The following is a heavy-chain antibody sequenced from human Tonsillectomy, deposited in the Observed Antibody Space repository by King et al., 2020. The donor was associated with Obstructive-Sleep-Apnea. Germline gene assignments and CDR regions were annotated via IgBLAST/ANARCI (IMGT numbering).Heavy chain of an antibody. CDR3: ARVYQSEWFGEEGAFDI. J-gene: IGHJ3*02. CDR2: INPNSGGT. D-gene: IGHD3-10*01. CDR1: GYTFTGYY. V-gene: IGHV1-2*04. Sequence: VQLVESGAEVKKPGASVKVSCKASGYTFTGYYMHWVRQAPGQGLEWMGWINPNSGGTNYAQKFQGWVTMTRDTSISTAYMELGRLRSDDTAVYYCARVYQSEWFGEEGAFDIWGQGTMVTVSS.